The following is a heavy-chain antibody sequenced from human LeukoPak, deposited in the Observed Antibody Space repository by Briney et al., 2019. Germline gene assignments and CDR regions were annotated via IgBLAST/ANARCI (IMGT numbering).Heavy chain of an antibody. V-gene: IGHV4-59*01. CDR2: IYFSGST. CDR1: GGSISSYY. Sequence: PSETLSHTCTVSGGSISSYYWTWIRQPPGKGLEWIGYIYFSGSTNYNPSLKNRVTFSVDTSKNQFSLNLSSVTAADTAVYYCARAGGWLRQYYFDYWGQGTLVTVSS. J-gene: IGHJ4*02. D-gene: IGHD5-12*01. CDR3: ARAGGWLRQYYFDY.